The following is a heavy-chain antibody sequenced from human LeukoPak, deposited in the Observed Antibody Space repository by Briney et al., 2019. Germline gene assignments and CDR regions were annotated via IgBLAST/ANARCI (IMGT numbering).Heavy chain of an antibody. CDR3: AKDIGYYYGSGGGVFALMD. CDR2: ISSSSSYI. J-gene: IGHJ4*02. Sequence: GGSLRLSCAASGFTFSSYSMNWVRQAPGKGLEWVSSISSSSSYIYYADSVKGRFTISRDNAKNSLYLQMNSLRAEDTALYYCAKDIGYYYGSGGGVFALMDWGQGTLVTVSS. CDR1: GFTFSSYS. D-gene: IGHD3-10*01. V-gene: IGHV3-21*04.